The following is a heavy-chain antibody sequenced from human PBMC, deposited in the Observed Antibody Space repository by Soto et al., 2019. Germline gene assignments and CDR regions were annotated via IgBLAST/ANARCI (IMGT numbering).Heavy chain of an antibody. CDR3: AKDSANSGYDWFIPPDADY. CDR2: ISGSGGST. Sequence: PGGSLRLSCAASGVTFSSYAMSWVRQAPGKGLEWVSAISGSGGSTYYADSVKGRFTISRDNSKNTLYLQMNSLRAEDTAVYYCAKDSANSGYDWFIPPDADYWGQGTLVTVSS. CDR1: GVTFSSYA. D-gene: IGHD5-12*01. V-gene: IGHV3-23*01. J-gene: IGHJ4*02.